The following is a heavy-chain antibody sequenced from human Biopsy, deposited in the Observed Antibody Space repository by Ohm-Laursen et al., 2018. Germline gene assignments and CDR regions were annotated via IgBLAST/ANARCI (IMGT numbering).Heavy chain of an antibody. D-gene: IGHD6-19*01. CDR2: ISANSGNT. J-gene: IGHJ4*02. CDR1: GYTLAGFG. CDR3: ARGMAVAVTLYYFDY. V-gene: IGHV1-18*01. Sequence: SVKVSCKASGYTLAGFGVGWVRQAPGQGLEWMGWISANSGNTNYAQKFQGRVTMTADTSTSTAYMELRSLTSDDTAIYYCARGMAVAVTLYYFDYRGQGSLLTVSS.